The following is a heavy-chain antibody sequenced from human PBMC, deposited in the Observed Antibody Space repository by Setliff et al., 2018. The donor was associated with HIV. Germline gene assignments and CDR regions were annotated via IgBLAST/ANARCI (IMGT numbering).Heavy chain of an antibody. CDR3: ARGFSGDYLFTGYLDV. D-gene: IGHD3-22*01. V-gene: IGHV4-34*01. CDR2: INHSRRT. CDR1: GGSFSGFY. Sequence: SETLSLTCAVYGGSFSGFYWNWIRQAPGKGLEWIGEINHSRRTKYNPSLKSRVTISVDTSKNQFSLKLSSVTAADTAFYYCARGFSGDYLFTGYLDVWGKGTTVTVS. J-gene: IGHJ6*03.